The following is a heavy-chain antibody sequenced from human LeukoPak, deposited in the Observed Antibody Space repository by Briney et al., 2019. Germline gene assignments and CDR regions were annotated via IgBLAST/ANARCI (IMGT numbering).Heavy chain of an antibody. CDR2: IYTSGST. D-gene: IGHD2-2*01. CDR1: GGSISSYY. J-gene: IGHJ6*03. CDR3: ARSSTSSYYYYYMDV. V-gene: IGHV4-4*07. Sequence: PSETLSLTCSVSGGSISSYYWSWIRQLAGKGLEWIGRIYTSGSTNYNPSLKSRVTMSVDTSKNRFSLKLSSVTAADTAVYYCARSSTSSYYYYYMDVWGKGTTVTVSS.